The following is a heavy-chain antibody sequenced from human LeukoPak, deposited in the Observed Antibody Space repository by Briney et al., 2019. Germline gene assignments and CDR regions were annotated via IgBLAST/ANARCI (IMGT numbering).Heavy chain of an antibody. D-gene: IGHD6-13*01. J-gene: IGHJ4*02. CDR2: IYYSGST. Sequence: SETLSLTCTVSGGSISSYYWSWIRQPPGKGLEWIGYIYYSGSTNYNPSLKSRVTISVDTSKNQFSLKLSSVTAADTAVYYCARWTAAAGPYYYFDYWGRGTLVTVSS. V-gene: IGHV4-59*01. CDR1: GGSISSYY. CDR3: ARWTAAAGPYYYFDY.